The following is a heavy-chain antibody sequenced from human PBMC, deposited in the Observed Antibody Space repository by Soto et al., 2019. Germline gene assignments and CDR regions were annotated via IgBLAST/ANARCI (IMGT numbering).Heavy chain of an antibody. CDR2: INPKSGGT. J-gene: IGHJ6*02. CDR1: GYSFTYYH. CDR3: ARGDSTDCSNGVCSFFYNHDMDV. V-gene: IGHV1-2*04. Sequence: ASVKVSCTASGYSFTYYHIHWVRQAPGQGLEWLGRINPKSGGTSTAQKFQGWVTMTTDTSISTASMGLTRLTSDDTAIYYCARGDSTDCSNGVCSFFYNHDMDVWGLGTTVTVSS. D-gene: IGHD2-8*01.